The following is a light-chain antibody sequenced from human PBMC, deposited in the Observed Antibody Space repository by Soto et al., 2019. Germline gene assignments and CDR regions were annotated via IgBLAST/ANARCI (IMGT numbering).Light chain of an antibody. CDR1: SSDVGSYNL. Sequence: QSALTQPASVSGSPGQSITISCTGTSSDVGSYNLVSWYQQHPGKGPKLMIYEGTKRPSGVSNRFSGSKSGNTASLTISGLQAEDEADYYCSSYAGSRTFLFGGGTKVTVL. V-gene: IGLV2-23*03. CDR2: EGT. CDR3: SSYAGSRTFL. J-gene: IGLJ2*01.